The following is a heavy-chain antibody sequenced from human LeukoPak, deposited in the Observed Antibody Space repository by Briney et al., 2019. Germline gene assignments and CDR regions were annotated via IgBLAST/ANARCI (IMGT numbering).Heavy chain of an antibody. CDR1: GGSISNYY. Sequence: SETLSLTCTVSGGSISNYYWSWIGQPPAEGLGWSGYIYYSGSTNYNPSLKSGVTISVDTSKNQFSLKLSSVTAADTAVYYCARSIAGTRSKFDYWGQGTLVTVSS. D-gene: IGHD1/OR15-1a*01. CDR3: ARSIAGTRSKFDY. V-gene: IGHV4-59*08. J-gene: IGHJ4*02. CDR2: IYYSGST.